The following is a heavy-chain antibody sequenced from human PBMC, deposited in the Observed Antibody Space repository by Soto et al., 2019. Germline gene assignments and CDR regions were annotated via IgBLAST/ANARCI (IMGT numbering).Heavy chain of an antibody. CDR1: GYTFTGYY. CDR2: INPNSGGT. J-gene: IGHJ6*02. V-gene: IGHV1-2*04. CDR3: AGDMPYNWNYGDYYYVLDF. Sequence: ASVKVSCKASGYTFTGYYMHWVRQAPGQGLEWMGWINPNSGGTNYAQKFQGWVTMTRDTSISTAYMELSRLRSDDTAVYYCAGDMPYNWNYGDYYYVLDFSGQGSSVIVSS. D-gene: IGHD1-7*01.